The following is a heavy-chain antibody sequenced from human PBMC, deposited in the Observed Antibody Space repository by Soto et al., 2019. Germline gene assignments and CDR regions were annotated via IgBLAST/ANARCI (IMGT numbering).Heavy chain of an antibody. CDR1: GFTFSTDE. J-gene: IGHJ4*02. V-gene: IGHV3-48*03. D-gene: IGHD3-16*02. Sequence: GSLRLSCAASGFTFSTDEMNWVRQAPGKRLEWVSYISGSGTTIYYADSVKGRFTMSRDNAKNSLYLQMYTLRAEDTAVYYCAIDQGVIGRVCFDYWGQGPLVTVSS. CDR3: AIDQGVIGRVCFDY. CDR2: ISGSGTTI.